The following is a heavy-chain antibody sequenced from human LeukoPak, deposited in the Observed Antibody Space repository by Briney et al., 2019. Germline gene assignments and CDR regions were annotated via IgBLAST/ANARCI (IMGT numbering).Heavy chain of an antibody. J-gene: IGHJ6*04. CDR2: ISGSGGST. V-gene: IGHV3-23*01. CDR3: ATNSEMDV. CDR1: GFTFDDYG. Sequence: PGGSLRLSCAASGFTFDDYGMSWVRQAPGKGLEWVSAISGSGGSTYYADSVKGRFTISRDNSKNALYLQMNSLRAEDTAVYYCATNSEMDVWGKGTTVTASS.